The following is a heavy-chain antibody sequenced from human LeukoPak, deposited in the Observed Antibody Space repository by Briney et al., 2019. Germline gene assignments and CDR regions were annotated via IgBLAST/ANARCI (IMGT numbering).Heavy chain of an antibody. V-gene: IGHV1-2*04. CDR2: INPNNGDT. D-gene: IGHD6-19*01. CDR3: ARGSSGWYEFWFDP. J-gene: IGHJ5*02. CDR1: GYTFTGYH. Sequence: ASVKISCKASGYTFTGYHMHWVRQAPGQGLEWMGRINPNNGDTNYAQKFQGWVTMTRDTSISTAYMELSRLRSDDTAVYYCARGSSGWYEFWFDPWGQGTLVTVSS.